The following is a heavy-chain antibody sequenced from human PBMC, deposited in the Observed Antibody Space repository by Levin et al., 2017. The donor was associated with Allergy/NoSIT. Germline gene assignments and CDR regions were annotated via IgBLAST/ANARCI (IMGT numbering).Heavy chain of an antibody. J-gene: IGHJ3*02. Sequence: GGSLRLSCAASGFTFSSYWMSWVRQAPGKGLEWVANIKQDGSEKYYVDSVKGRFTISRDNAKNSLYLQMNSLRAEDTAVYYCASALNYYDSSGPTDAFDIWGQGTMVTVSS. CDR1: GFTFSSYW. D-gene: IGHD3-22*01. V-gene: IGHV3-7*01. CDR2: IKQDGSEK. CDR3: ASALNYYDSSGPTDAFDI.